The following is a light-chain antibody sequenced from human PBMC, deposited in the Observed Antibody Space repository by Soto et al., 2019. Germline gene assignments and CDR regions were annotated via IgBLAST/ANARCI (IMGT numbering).Light chain of an antibody. J-gene: IGKJ4*01. V-gene: IGKV3-15*01. CDR3: QQYDNWPLT. Sequence: EIVMTQSPVTLSVSPGDRAALSCRASQSVNSHLAWYQQKPGQAPRLLIYGASTRAAVVPVRFSGSGSGTDFTLTISSLQSEDFAVYYCQQYDNWPLTFGGGTKVEIK. CDR2: GAS. CDR1: QSVNSH.